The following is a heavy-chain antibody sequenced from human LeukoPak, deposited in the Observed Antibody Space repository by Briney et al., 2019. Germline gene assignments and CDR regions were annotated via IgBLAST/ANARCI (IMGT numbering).Heavy chain of an antibody. D-gene: IGHD1-26*01. J-gene: IGHJ3*02. V-gene: IGHV3-66*01. Sequence: PGGSLRLSCAASEFSVGSNYMTWVRQAPGKGLEWVSLIYSGGSTYYADSVKGRFTISRDNAKNSLYLQMNSLRAEDTAVYYCARTYSGSYSDAFDIWGQGTMVTVSS. CDR3: ARTYSGSYSDAFDI. CDR2: IYSGGST. CDR1: EFSVGSNY.